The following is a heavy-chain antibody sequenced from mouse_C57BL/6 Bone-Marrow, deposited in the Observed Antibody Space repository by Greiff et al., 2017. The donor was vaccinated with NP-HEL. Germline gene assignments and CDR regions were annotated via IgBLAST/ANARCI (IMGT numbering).Heavy chain of an antibody. Sequence: QVTLKVSGPGILQPSQTLSLTCSFSGFSLSTFGMGVGWIRQPSGKGLEWLAHIWWDDDKYYNAALKSRPTISKDTSKNQVFRKSANVDTADTATYYCARIAYGSSYAHWYFDVWGTGTTVTVSS. D-gene: IGHD1-1*01. J-gene: IGHJ1*03. CDR1: GFSLSTFGMG. CDR3: ARIAYGSSYAHWYFDV. CDR2: IWWDDDK. V-gene: IGHV8-8*01.